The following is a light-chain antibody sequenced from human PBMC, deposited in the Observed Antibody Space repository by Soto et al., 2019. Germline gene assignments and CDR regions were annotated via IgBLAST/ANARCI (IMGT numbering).Light chain of an antibody. CDR3: HQYDSSPLT. CDR1: QSVSSSY. Sequence: EIVLTQSPGTLSLSPGERATLSCRASQSVSSSYLAWYQQKPGQAPRLLIYGASSRATGIPDRFSGSGSGTVFTRSISRLEPEDFAVYYCHQYDSSPLTFGGGTQVEIK. J-gene: IGKJ4*01. CDR2: GAS. V-gene: IGKV3-20*01.